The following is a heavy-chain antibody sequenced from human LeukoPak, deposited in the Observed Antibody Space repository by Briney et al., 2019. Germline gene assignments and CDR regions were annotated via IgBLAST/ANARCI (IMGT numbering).Heavy chain of an antibody. V-gene: IGHV1-24*01. J-gene: IGHJ4*02. CDR1: GDTLSELT. CDR3: AAGGIYSLLDY. Sequence: ASVKVSCKVSGDTLSELTMHWVRQAPGRGLEWMGGFDPGAGEILYAQQFQGRVTMTEDTSTDTAYMELTSLRSEESGVYFCAAGGIYSLLDYWGQGTLVTVSS. D-gene: IGHD3-10*01. CDR2: FDPGAGEI.